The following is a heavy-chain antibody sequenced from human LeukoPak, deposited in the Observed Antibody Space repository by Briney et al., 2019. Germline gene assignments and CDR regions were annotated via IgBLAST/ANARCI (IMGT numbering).Heavy chain of an antibody. CDR2: ISGGGDGA. CDR1: GFSFSTCA. V-gene: IGHV3-23*01. D-gene: IGHD3/OR15-3a*01. CDR3: ARDADWLLDY. Sequence: GGSLRLSCAASGFSFSTCAMNWVRQAPGKGLEWVSTISGGGDGALYADSVKGRFTISRDNAKNSLYLQMNSLRAEDTAVYYCARDADWLLDYWGQGTLVTVSS. J-gene: IGHJ4*02.